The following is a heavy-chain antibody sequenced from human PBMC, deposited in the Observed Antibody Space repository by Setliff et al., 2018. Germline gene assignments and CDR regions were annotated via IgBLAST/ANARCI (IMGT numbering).Heavy chain of an antibody. CDR3: ARDPGFRSGTWSLDL. CDR2: IYTDGTT. Sequence: SETLSLTCTVSGAPLRSGSNYWGWFRQPAGKGLEWIGRIYTDGTTNYNPSLKSRVAISADTSRIQFSLKLRSVTAADTAVYYCARDPGFRSGTWSLDLWGQGTLVTVSS. CDR1: GAPLRSGSNY. V-gene: IGHV4-61*02. D-gene: IGHD3-10*01. J-gene: IGHJ5*01.